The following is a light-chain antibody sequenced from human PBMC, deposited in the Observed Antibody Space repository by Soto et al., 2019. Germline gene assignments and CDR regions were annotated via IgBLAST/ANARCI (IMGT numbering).Light chain of an antibody. Sequence: DIQMTQSPSTLSASVGDRVTITCRASQSISSWLAWYQQKPGKAPKLLIYDASSLESGGPSRFSGSGSGTGFTLTISSLQPDDFATYYCQQYNSYSYTFGQGTKLEIK. CDR2: DAS. V-gene: IGKV1-5*01. CDR3: QQYNSYSYT. J-gene: IGKJ2*01. CDR1: QSISSW.